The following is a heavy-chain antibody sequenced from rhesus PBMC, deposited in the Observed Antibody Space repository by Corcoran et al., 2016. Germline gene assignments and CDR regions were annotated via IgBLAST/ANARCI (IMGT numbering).Heavy chain of an antibody. V-gene: IGHV4-65*01. D-gene: IGHD3-3*01. Sequence: QVQLQESGPGLVKPSATLSLPCAVSGGSVSSSNCWSWIRQPPGKGLEWIGYISGISGSTYYNPSLKSRVTIATDTSKNQFSRKLSSVTAADTAVYYCARYGIWTGYDVWGPGVLVTVSS. CDR2: ISGISGST. CDR1: GGSVSSSNC. CDR3: ARYGIWTGYDV. J-gene: IGHJ5-1*01.